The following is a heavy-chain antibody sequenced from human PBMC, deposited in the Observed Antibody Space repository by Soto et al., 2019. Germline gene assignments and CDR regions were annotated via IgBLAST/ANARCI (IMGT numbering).Heavy chain of an antibody. J-gene: IGHJ4*02. CDR1: GGSFSGYY. CDR3: ARGLRDY. Sequence: SETLSLTCAVYGGSFSGYYWSWIRQPPGKGLEWIGEINHSGSTNYNPSLKSRVTISVDTSKNQFSLKLSSVTAADTAVYYCARGLRDYWGQGTLVTVSS. CDR2: INHSGST. V-gene: IGHV4-34*01.